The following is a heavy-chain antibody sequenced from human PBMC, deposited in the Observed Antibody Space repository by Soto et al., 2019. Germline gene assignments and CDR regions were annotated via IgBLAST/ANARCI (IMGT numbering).Heavy chain of an antibody. V-gene: IGHV3-23*01. CDR2: ISGSGAGT. CDR3: AKESLTVAVSPFGY. D-gene: IGHD6-19*01. Sequence: EVQLLESGGGLVQPGGSLRLSCAASGFTFTNFAMSWVRQAPGKGLEWVSAISGSGAGTYFADSVKGRFTISRDNSKNTVYLQMNSLRAEDTAAYYCAKESLTVAVSPFGYWGQGILVTVSS. J-gene: IGHJ4*02. CDR1: GFTFTNFA.